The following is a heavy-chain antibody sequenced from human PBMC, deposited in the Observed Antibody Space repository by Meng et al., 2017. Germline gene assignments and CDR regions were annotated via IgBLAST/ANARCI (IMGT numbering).Heavy chain of an antibody. D-gene: IGHD4-17*01. CDR3: ARERDGLVTVTTSYFDY. V-gene: IGHV1-69*04. Sequence: SVKVSCKASGGTFSSYTISWVRQAPGQGLEWMGRIIPILGIANYAQKFQGRVTITADKSTSTAYMELSSLRSEDTAVYYCARERDGLVTVTTSYFDYWGQGTLVTVSS. CDR2: IIPILGIA. CDR1: GGTFSSYT. J-gene: IGHJ4*02.